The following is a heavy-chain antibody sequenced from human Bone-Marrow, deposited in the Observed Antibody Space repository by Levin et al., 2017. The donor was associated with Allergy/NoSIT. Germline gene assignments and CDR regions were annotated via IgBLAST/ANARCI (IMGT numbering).Heavy chain of an antibody. CDR1: GGSISSGDSY. CDR2: IFHSGYT. V-gene: IGHV4-30-4*01. Sequence: SQTLSLTCTVSGGSISSGDSYWSWIRQPPGKGLEWIGYIFHSGYTYTNPSLRSRVTLSVDTSKNQFSLRLTSVTAADTAVYYCARESRSTTISKFFFDYWGQGTLVSVSS. J-gene: IGHJ4*02. D-gene: IGHD3-9*01. CDR3: ARESRSTTISKFFFDY.